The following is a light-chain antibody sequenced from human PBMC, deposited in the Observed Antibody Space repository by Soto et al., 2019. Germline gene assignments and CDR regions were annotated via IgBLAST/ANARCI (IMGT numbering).Light chain of an antibody. Sequence: DIQMTQSPSTLSASVGERVTITCRASQSVSNWLAWYQQKPGKAPKVLIYDVSSLDRGVPSRFSGSGSGTELILTISSLQPDDFATYYCQQYDNFPVSFGGGTKLEIK. CDR3: QQYDNFPVS. CDR1: QSVSNW. J-gene: IGKJ4*01. V-gene: IGKV1-5*01. CDR2: DVS.